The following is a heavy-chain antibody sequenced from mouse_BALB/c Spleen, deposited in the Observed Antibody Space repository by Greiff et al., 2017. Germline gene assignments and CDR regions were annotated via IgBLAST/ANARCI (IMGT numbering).Heavy chain of an antibody. CDR3: ARRGTTVVLDY. Sequence: VQLQQSGAELAKPGASVKMSCKASGYTFTSYWMHWVKQRPGQGLEWIGYINPSTGYTEYNQKFKDKATLTADKSSSTAYMQLSSLTSEDSAVYYCARRGTTVVLDYWGQGTTLTVSS. CDR1: GYTFTSYW. D-gene: IGHD1-1*01. J-gene: IGHJ2*01. V-gene: IGHV1-7*01. CDR2: INPSTGYT.